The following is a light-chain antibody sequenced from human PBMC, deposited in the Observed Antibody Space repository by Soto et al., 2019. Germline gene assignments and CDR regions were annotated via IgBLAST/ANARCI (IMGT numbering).Light chain of an antibody. CDR3: QQSYSVLYT. CDR2: ATS. CDR1: QSISSY. J-gene: IGKJ2*01. V-gene: IGKV1-39*01. Sequence: DIQMTQSPSSLSASVGDRVTITCRASQSISSYLNWYQQKPGKAPKLLIYATSNLQSGVPSRFSGSGSGTDFTLTISSLQPEDFATYYCQQSYSVLYTFGQGTKLEIK.